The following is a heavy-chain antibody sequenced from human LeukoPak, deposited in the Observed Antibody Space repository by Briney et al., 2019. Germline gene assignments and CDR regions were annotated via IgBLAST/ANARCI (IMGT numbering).Heavy chain of an antibody. CDR1: GGSISSYY. D-gene: IGHD4-23*01. J-gene: IGHJ4*02. CDR2: IYYSGST. CDR3: AREAITNRTVV. V-gene: IGHV4-59*01. Sequence: SETLSLTCTASGGSISSYYWSWIRQPPGKGLEWIGYIYYSGSTNCNPSLKSRVTISVDTSKNQFSLKLSSVTAADTAVYYCAREAITNRTVVWGQGTLVTVSS.